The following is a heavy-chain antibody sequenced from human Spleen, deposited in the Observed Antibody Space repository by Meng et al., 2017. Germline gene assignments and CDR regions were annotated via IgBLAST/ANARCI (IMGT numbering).Heavy chain of an antibody. J-gene: IGHJ3*01. CDR3: AKALTGANAFDV. D-gene: IGHD7-27*01. CDR1: GFTFSSYS. Sequence: GESLKISCAASGFTFSSYSMNWVRQAPGKGLEWVSSISSSSSYIYYADSVKGRFTISRDNAKNSLYLQMNSLRAEDTAVYYCAKALTGANAFDVWGQGTMVTVSS. V-gene: IGHV3-21*01. CDR2: ISSSSSYI.